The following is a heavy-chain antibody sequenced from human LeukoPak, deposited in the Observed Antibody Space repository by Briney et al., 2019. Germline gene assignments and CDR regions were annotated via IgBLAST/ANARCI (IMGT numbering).Heavy chain of an antibody. CDR1: GGTFSSYA. D-gene: IGHD3-16*01. Sequence: GASVKVSCKASGGTFSSYAISWVRQAPGQGLEWMGGIIPIFGTVNYAQKFQGRVAITTDESTTTTYMELSSLRSEDTAVYYCARGGGYNWFDPWGQGTLVTVSS. J-gene: IGHJ5*02. CDR3: ARGGGYNWFDP. V-gene: IGHV1-69*05. CDR2: IIPIFGTV.